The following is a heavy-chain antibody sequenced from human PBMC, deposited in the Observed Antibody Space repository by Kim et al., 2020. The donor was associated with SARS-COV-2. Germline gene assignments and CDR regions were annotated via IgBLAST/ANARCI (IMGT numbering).Heavy chain of an antibody. J-gene: IGHJ6*02. D-gene: IGHD2-2*01. Sequence: SETLSLTCAVYGGSFSGYYWSWIRQPPGKGLEWIGEINHSGSTNYNPSLKSRVTISVDTSKNQFSLKLSSVTAADTAVYYCARGPVVPAAMYYYYYGMDVWGQGTTVTVSS. CDR3: ARGPVVPAAMYYYYYGMDV. V-gene: IGHV4-34*01. CDR1: GGSFSGYY. CDR2: INHSGST.